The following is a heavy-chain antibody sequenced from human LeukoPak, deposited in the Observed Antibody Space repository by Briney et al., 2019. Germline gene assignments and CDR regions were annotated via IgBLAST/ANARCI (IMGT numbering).Heavy chain of an antibody. CDR1: GFTFSSYW. V-gene: IGHV3-74*01. J-gene: IGHJ6*04. CDR2: INSDGSST. CDR3: ARDVAPKELCYYYGMDV. Sequence: PGGSLRLSCAASGFTFSSYWMHWVRQAPGKGLVWVSRINSDGSSTSYADSVKGRFTISRDNAKNTLYLQMNSLRAEDTAVYYCARDVAPKELCYYYGMDVWGKGTTVTVSS. D-gene: IGHD1-7*01.